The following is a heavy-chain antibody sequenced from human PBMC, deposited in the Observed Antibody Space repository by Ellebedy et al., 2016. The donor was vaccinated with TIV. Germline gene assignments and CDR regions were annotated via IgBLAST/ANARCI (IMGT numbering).Heavy chain of an antibody. Sequence: PGGFLRLSCTASGFTFSPYAMGWVRQTPGKSLEWVSGIYGSGGGISYSDSVKGRFTISRDNSKNTLYLQMSSLTAEDTAVYYCARDRIAKAGTYFDYWGQGTLVTVSS. CDR2: IYGSGGGI. CDR1: GFTFSPYA. CDR3: ARDRIAKAGTYFDY. D-gene: IGHD6-13*01. J-gene: IGHJ4*02. V-gene: IGHV3-23*01.